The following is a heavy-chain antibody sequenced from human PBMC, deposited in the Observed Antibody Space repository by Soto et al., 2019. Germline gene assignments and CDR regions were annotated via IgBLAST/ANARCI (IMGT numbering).Heavy chain of an antibody. Sequence: GGSLRLSCAASGFTFDDYAMHWVRQAPGKGLEWVSGISWNSGSIGYADSVKGRFTISGDNAKNSLYLQMNSLRAEDTALYYCAKDIGAGFWSCYYTQPHYYYYCMDVWGQGTTVTVSS. V-gene: IGHV3-9*01. D-gene: IGHD3-3*01. CDR2: ISWNSGSI. J-gene: IGHJ6*02. CDR3: AKDIGAGFWSCYYTQPHYYYYCMDV. CDR1: GFTFDDYA.